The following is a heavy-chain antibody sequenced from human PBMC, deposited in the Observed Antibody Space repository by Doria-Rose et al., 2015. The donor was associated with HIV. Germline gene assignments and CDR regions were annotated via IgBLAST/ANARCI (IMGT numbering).Heavy chain of an antibody. CDR2: IYYSGST. V-gene: IGHV4-31*03. J-gene: IGHJ4*02. CDR3: ARARVTGTDY. Sequence: QVQLVESGPGLVKPSQTLSLTCTVSGGSISSAAYYWSWIRQPPGKGLEWIGYIYYSGSTYYSPSLKSRVTISVDTSKNQFSLKLSSVTAADTAVYYCARARVTGTDYWGQGTLVTVSS. CDR1: GGSISSAAYY. D-gene: IGHD1-20*01.